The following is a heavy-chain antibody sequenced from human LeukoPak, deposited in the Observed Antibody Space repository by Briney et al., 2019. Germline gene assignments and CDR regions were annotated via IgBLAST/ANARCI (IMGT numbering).Heavy chain of an antibody. D-gene: IGHD6-13*01. CDR2: ISYDGSNK. CDR3: AKIGPPAGRGAFDI. V-gene: IGHV3-30*18. Sequence: PGRSLRLSCAASGFTFSTYGMHWVRQAPGKGLEWVTVISYDGSNKYYADSVKGRFTISRDNSKNTLYLQMNSLRAEDTAVYYCAKIGPPAGRGAFDIWGQGTMVTVSS. J-gene: IGHJ3*02. CDR1: GFTFSTYG.